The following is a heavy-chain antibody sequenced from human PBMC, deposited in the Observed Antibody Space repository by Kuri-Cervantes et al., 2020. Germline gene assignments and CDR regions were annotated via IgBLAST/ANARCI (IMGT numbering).Heavy chain of an antibody. D-gene: IGHD6-13*01. CDR3: ATGDLAAAAWDY. J-gene: IGHJ4*02. V-gene: IGHV4-39*02. CDR1: GGSISSSYY. Sequence: GSLRLSCTVSGGSISSSYYWGWIRQPPGKGLEWIGSIYYSGSTYYNPSFKSRVTISVDRSRNHFSLELSAVIAADTALYYCATGDLAAAAWDYWGQGTLVTVSS. CDR2: IYYSGST.